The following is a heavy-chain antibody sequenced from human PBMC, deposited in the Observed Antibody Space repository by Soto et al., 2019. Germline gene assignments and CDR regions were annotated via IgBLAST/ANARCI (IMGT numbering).Heavy chain of an antibody. CDR1: GFTFSGYA. CDR3: AKDQGGYYGSGSYWGY. J-gene: IGHJ4*02. CDR2: ISGSGGST. D-gene: IGHD3-10*01. Sequence: PGGSLRLSCAASGFTFSGYAMSWVRQAPGKGLEWVSAISGSGGSTYYADSVKGRCTISRDNSKNTLYLQMNFLRAEDTAVYYCAKDQGGYYGSGSYWGYWGQGTLVTVSS. V-gene: IGHV3-23*01.